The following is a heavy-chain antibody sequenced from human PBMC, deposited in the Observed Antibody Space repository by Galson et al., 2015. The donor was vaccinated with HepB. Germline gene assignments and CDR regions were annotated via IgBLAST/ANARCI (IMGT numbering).Heavy chain of an antibody. Sequence: LSLTCTVSGGSISSGGYYWSWIRQHPGKGLEWIGYIYYSGSTYYNPSLKSRVTISVDTSKNQFSLKLSSVTAADTAVYYCARLLRFLEWSDTYWYFDLWGRGTLVTVSS. J-gene: IGHJ2*01. D-gene: IGHD3-3*01. V-gene: IGHV4-31*03. CDR2: IYYSGST. CDR1: GGSISSGGYY. CDR3: ARLLRFLEWSDTYWYFDL.